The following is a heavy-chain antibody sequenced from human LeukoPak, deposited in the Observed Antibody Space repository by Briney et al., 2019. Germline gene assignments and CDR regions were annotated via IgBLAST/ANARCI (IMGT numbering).Heavy chain of an antibody. CDR1: GGSISSYY. CDR3: ARGGALIAARPFHYFDY. V-gene: IGHV4-59*01. D-gene: IGHD6-6*01. Sequence: SETLSLTCTVSGGSISSYYWSWIRQPPGKGLEWIGYIYYSGSTNYNPSLKSRVTISVDTSKNQFSLKLSSVTAADTAVYYCARGGALIAARPFHYFDYWGQGTLVTVSS. J-gene: IGHJ4*02. CDR2: IYYSGST.